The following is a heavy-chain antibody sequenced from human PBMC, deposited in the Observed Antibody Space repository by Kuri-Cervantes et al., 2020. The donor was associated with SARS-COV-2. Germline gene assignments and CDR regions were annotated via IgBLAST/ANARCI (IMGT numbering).Heavy chain of an antibody. Sequence: EALSVTCADSGVTFSSYSMNWVRQAPWRGLEWVSSISSMSSYRYDADSVKGRFTSSRENAKNSLYLQMNRLRAEDTAVYYCARSCKLLLHYYAFDIWGQGTTVTVSS. CDR1: GVTFSSYS. D-gene: IGHD2-8*01. CDR3: ARSCKLLLHYYAFDI. J-gene: IGHJ3*02. CDR2: ISSMSSYR. V-gene: IGHV3-21*01.